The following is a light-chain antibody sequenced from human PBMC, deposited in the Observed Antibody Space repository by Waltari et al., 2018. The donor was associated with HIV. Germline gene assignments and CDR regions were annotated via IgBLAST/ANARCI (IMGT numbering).Light chain of an antibody. CDR3: QSYDSSLSGSDVV. J-gene: IGLJ2*01. V-gene: IGLV1-40*01. CDR1: SSNIRAGYD. CDR2: GNS. Sequence: QSVVTQPPSVSGAPGQRVTIYCTGSSSNIRAGYDVPWYQQLPGTAPKLLIYGNSNRPSGVPDRFSGSKSGTSASLAITGLQAEDEADYYCQSYDSSLSGSDVVFGGGTELTVL.